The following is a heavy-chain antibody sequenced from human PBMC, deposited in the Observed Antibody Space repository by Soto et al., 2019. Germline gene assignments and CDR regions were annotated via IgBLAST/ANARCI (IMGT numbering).Heavy chain of an antibody. D-gene: IGHD6-19*01. CDR2: VNPNSGGT. V-gene: IGHV1-2*04. J-gene: IGHJ3*02. Sequence: ASVKVSCKASGYTFTGYYMHWVRQAPGQGLEWMGWVNPNSGGTNYAQKFQGWLTMTRDTSISTAYMELSRLRSDDTAVYFCARGEGSGWYTAFDIWGQGTMVTVSS. CDR1: GYTFTGYY. CDR3: ARGEGSGWYTAFDI.